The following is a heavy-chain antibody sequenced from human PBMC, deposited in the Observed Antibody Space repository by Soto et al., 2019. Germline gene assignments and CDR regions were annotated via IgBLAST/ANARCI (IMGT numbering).Heavy chain of an antibody. CDR2: IYPSDSDT. D-gene: IGHD3-3*01. Sequence: ESLKVSCEGSGYNFSGYWIAWVRQMPGKGLELMGIIYPSDSDTRYRPSFQGQVTISADKSISSAYLKWSSLRASDTAMYYCARGGVSTRTFDYWGQGTPVTVSS. J-gene: IGHJ4*02. CDR3: ARGGVSTRTFDY. V-gene: IGHV5-51*01. CDR1: GYNFSGYW.